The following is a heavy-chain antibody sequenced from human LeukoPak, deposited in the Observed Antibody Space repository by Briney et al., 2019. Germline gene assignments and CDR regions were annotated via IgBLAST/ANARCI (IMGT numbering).Heavy chain of an antibody. CDR2: IYSGGST. CDR1: GFTVNSNY. Sequence: GGSLRLSCAASGFTVNSNYMTWVRQAPGKGLEWVSVIYSGGSTYYSDSVKGRFTISRDNSKNTLYLQMNSLGAEDTAVYYCARNNGGREVVGDWFDPWGQGTLVTVSS. V-gene: IGHV3-53*01. CDR3: ARNNGGREVVGDWFDP. D-gene: IGHD1-26*01. J-gene: IGHJ5*02.